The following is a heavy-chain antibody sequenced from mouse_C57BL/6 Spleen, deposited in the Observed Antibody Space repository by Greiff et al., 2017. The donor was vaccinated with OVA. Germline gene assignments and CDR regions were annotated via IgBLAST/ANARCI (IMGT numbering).Heavy chain of an antibody. V-gene: IGHV14-3*01. CDR2: IDPANGNT. Sequence: EVQLQESVAELVRPGASVKLSCTASGFNIKNTYMHWVKQRPEQGLEWIGKIDPANGNTKYAPKFQGKATITADTSSNTAYLQLSSLTSEDTAIYYCASGYYGSSPWWYFDVWGTGTTVTVSS. D-gene: IGHD1-1*01. CDR1: GFNIKNTY. J-gene: IGHJ1*03. CDR3: ASGYYGSSPWWYFDV.